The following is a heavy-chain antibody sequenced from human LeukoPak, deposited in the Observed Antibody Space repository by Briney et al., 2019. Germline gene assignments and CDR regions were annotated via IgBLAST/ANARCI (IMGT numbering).Heavy chain of an antibody. Sequence: GGSLRLSCAASGFTFSSYSMSWVRQAPGKGLEWVSSISSSSSYIYYADSVKGRFTISRDNAKNSLYLQMNSLRAEDTAVYYCARGRVGFYFDYWGQGTLVTVSS. CDR1: GFTFSSYS. CDR3: ARGRVGFYFDY. D-gene: IGHD1-26*01. J-gene: IGHJ4*02. V-gene: IGHV3-21*01. CDR2: ISSSSSYI.